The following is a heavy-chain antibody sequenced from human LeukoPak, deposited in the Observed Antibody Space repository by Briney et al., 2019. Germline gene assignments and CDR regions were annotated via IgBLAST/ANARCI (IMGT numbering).Heavy chain of an antibody. Sequence: SETLSLTCAVYGGSFSGYYWSWIRQPPGKGLEWIGEINHSGSTNYNPSLKSRVTISVDTSKNQFSLKLSSVTAADTAVYYCARDGGRSGSYYNDIHFQHWGQGTLVTVSS. D-gene: IGHD3-10*01. CDR1: GGSFSGYY. CDR3: ARDGGRSGSYYNDIHFQH. J-gene: IGHJ1*01. V-gene: IGHV4-34*01. CDR2: INHSGST.